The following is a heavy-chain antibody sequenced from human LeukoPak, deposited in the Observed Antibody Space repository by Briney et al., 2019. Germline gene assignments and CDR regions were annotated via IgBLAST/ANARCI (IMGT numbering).Heavy chain of an antibody. Sequence: PSETLSLTCTVSGGSISSGDYYWSWIRQPAGKGLEWIGRIYTSGSTNYNPSLKSRVTISVDTSKNQFSLKLSSVTAADTAVYYCARAGLGYCSSTSCYTDYWGQGTLVTVSS. V-gene: IGHV4-61*02. CDR3: ARAGLGYCSSTSCYTDY. D-gene: IGHD2-2*02. CDR1: GGSISSGDYY. CDR2: IYTSGST. J-gene: IGHJ4*02.